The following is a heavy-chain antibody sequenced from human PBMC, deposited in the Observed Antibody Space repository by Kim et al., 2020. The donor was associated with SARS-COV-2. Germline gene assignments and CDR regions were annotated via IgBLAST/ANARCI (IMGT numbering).Heavy chain of an antibody. Sequence: VKGRFTISRDNSKNTLYLQMNSLRAEDTAVYYCAKDHDCSSTSCYPFDYWGQGTLVTVSS. CDR3: AKDHDCSSTSCYPFDY. J-gene: IGHJ4*02. D-gene: IGHD2-2*01. V-gene: IGHV3-23*01.